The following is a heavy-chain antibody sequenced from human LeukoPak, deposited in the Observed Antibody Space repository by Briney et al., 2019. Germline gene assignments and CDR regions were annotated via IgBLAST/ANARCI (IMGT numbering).Heavy chain of an antibody. CDR3: AREGYCTGDKCSLHH. D-gene: IGHD2-8*02. J-gene: IGHJ1*01. CDR1: GYTFISYY. V-gene: IGHV1-2*02. Sequence: ASVTVSCKTSGYTFISYYMHWVRQAHGQGPEWMGWFNPNTGGTNCAQKFQGRVTMTRDTSISTAYMELSRLRSDDTAVYYCAREGYCTGDKCSLHHWGQGTLVSVSS. CDR2: FNPNTGGT.